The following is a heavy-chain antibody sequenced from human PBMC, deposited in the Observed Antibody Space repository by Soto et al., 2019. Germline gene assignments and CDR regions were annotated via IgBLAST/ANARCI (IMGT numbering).Heavy chain of an antibody. Sequence: EVQLVQSGAEVTKPGESLKISCKASGYSFTDYCIGWVRQMPGKVLEWMGIIYPGDSDTKYSPSFQGQVTITADKSISTAYLQWNSRKASDTAMYYCARDGFSRWSSFDYWGQGNLVTVSS. D-gene: IGHD6-6*01. V-gene: IGHV5-51*01. CDR1: GYSFTDYC. CDR2: IYPGDSDT. CDR3: ARDGFSRWSSFDY. J-gene: IGHJ4*02.